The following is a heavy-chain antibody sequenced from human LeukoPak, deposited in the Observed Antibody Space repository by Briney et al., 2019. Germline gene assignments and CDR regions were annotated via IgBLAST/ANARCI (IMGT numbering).Heavy chain of an antibody. D-gene: IGHD2-2*01. V-gene: IGHV1-2*02. CDR2: INPNSGGT. Sequence: ASVKVSCKAPGYTFTGYYMHWVRQAPGQGLEWMGWINPNSGGTNYAQKFQGRVTMTRDTSISTAYMELSRLRSDDTAVYYCARGPRIVVVPAAKRDFDYWGQGTLVTVSS. CDR1: GYTFTGYY. CDR3: ARGPRIVVVPAAKRDFDY. J-gene: IGHJ4*02.